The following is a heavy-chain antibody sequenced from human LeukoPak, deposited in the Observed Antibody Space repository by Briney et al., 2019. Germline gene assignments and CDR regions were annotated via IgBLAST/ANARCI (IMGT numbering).Heavy chain of an antibody. D-gene: IGHD5-18*01. CDR2: IYYSGST. CDR3: ARGRTAMVNGVDY. CDR1: GGSISSYY. J-gene: IGHJ4*02. V-gene: IGHV4-59*12. Sequence: PSETLSLTCTVSGGSISSYYWSWIRQPPGKGLEWIGSIYYSGSTYYNPSLKSRVTISVDTSKNQFSLKLSSVTAADTAVYYCARGRTAMVNGVDYWGQGTLVTVSS.